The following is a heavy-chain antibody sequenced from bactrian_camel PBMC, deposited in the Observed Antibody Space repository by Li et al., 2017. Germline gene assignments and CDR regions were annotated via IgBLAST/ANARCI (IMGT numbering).Heavy chain of an antibody. CDR2: IRSGGDRA. V-gene: IGHV3S40*01. D-gene: IGHD1*01. J-gene: IGHJ7*01. Sequence: VQLVESGGGLVQPGGSLRLSCAASGFTFSDYAMSWVRQAPGKGLEWVSRIRSGGDRAFYSDSVKGRFTMSRDNAKNTVYLELNSLKTEDMAMYHCTKITLTTSEGLVTTWTTGAKEPRSPSP. CDR1: GFTFSDYA.